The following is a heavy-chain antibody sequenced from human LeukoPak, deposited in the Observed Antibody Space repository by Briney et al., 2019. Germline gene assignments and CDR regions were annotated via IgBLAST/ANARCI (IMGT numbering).Heavy chain of an antibody. CDR2: INHSGST. J-gene: IGHJ4*02. CDR3: AREWELLESDY. D-gene: IGHD1-26*01. V-gene: IGHV4-34*01. Sequence: SETLSLTCAVYGGSFSGYYWSWIRQPPGKGLEWIGEINHSGSTNYNPSLKSRVTISVDTSKNQFSLKLSSVTAADTAVYYCAREWELLESDYWGQGTLVTVSS. CDR1: GGSFSGYY.